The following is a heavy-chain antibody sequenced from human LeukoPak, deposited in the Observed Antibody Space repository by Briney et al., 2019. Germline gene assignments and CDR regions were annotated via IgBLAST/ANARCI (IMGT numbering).Heavy chain of an antibody. CDR3: ATVPSPRSYGADNWFDP. Sequence: ASVKVSCKVSGYTLTELSMHWVRQAPGKGLEWMGGFDPEDGETIYAQKFQGRVTMTEDTPTDTAYMELSSLRSEDTAVYYCATVPSPRSYGADNWFDPWGQGTLVTVSS. CDR2: FDPEDGET. D-gene: IGHD1-26*01. J-gene: IGHJ5*02. CDR1: GYTLTELS. V-gene: IGHV1-24*01.